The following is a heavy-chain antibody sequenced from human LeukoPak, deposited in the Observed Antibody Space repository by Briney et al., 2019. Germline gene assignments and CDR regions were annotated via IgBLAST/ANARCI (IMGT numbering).Heavy chain of an antibody. D-gene: IGHD3-10*01. V-gene: IGHV3-7*01. CDR2: IKQDGSEK. Sequence: PGGSLRLSCGVSGFTFGTYWMSWVRQAPGKGLEWVANIKQDGSEKYYVDSVKGRFTISRDNAKNSLYLQMNSLRVEDTAVYYCAKVAKYYYGSETYYFFEHWGQGTPVTASS. CDR1: GFTFGTYW. J-gene: IGHJ4*02. CDR3: AKVAKYYYGSETYYFFEH.